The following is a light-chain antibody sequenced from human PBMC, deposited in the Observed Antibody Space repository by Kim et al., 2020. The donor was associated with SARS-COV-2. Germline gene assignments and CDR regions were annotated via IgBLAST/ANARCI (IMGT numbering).Light chain of an antibody. CDR2: DAA. CDR3: QKYDGAPWT. V-gene: IGKV1-27*01. J-gene: IGKJ1*01. CDR1: QFISHY. Sequence: ASGGDRVTVTCRTSQFISHYLAWYQQKPGKVPQLLIYDAAAVQQGVPTRFSGTESGTEFTLTINSLQPEDVATYYCQKYDGAPWTFGQGTKVDI.